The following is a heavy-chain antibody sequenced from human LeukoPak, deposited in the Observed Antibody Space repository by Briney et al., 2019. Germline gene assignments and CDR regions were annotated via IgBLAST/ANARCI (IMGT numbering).Heavy chain of an antibody. CDR3: ARGAVRRGGSGYLWSWLDP. J-gene: IGHJ5*02. D-gene: IGHD3-22*01. Sequence: GASVKVSCTASGYTFTSYGISWVRQAPAQGLEWMGWISAYNSNTNYAQKLQGRVTMTTDTSTSTAYMELRSLRSDDTAVYYCARGAVRRGGSGYLWSWLDPCGQGTLVTVSS. V-gene: IGHV1-18*01. CDR1: GYTFTSYG. CDR2: ISAYNSNT.